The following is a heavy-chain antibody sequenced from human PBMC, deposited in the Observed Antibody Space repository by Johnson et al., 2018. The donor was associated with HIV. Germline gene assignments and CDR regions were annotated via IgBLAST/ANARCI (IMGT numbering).Heavy chain of an antibody. CDR2: ISYDGGNK. CDR3: AKEGWAAAQEGWGAFDI. J-gene: IGHJ3*02. V-gene: IGHV3-30-3*01. D-gene: IGHD6-13*01. Sequence: VQLVESGGGLVQPGGSLRLSCAASGFTFSSYAMHWVRQAPGKGLEWVAVISYDGGNKYYADSVKGRFTISRENSKNTLYLQMNSLRAEDTAVFYWAKEGWAAAQEGWGAFDIWGQGTMVTVSS. CDR1: GFTFSSYA.